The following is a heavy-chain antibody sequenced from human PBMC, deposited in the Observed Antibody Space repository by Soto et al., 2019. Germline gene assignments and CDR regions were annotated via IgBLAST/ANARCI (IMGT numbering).Heavy chain of an antibody. CDR3: ARERTMVRGVIDP. CDR2: IYYSGST. V-gene: IGHV4-61*01. CDR1: GGSVSSGSYY. Sequence: QVQLQESGPGLVKPSETLSLTCTVSGGSVSSGSYYWSWIRQPPGKGLEWIGCIYYSGSTNYNPSLKSRVTISVDTSKNQFSLKLSSVTAADTAVYYCARERTMVRGVIDPWGQGTLVTVSS. D-gene: IGHD3-10*01. J-gene: IGHJ5*02.